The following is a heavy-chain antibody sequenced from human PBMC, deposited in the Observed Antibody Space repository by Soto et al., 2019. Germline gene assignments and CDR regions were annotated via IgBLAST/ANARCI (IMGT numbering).Heavy chain of an antibody. V-gene: IGHV1-2*04. CDR1: GYTFTGYY. Sequence: QVQLVQSGAEVKKPGASVKVSCKASGYTFTGYYMHWVRQAPGQGLEWMGWINPNSGGTNYAQNFQGWVTMTRDTSISTAYMELSRLRSDDTAVYYCARAHSSSQEVSDYWGQGTLVTVSS. J-gene: IGHJ4*02. D-gene: IGHD6-13*01. CDR3: ARAHSSSQEVSDY. CDR2: INPNSGGT.